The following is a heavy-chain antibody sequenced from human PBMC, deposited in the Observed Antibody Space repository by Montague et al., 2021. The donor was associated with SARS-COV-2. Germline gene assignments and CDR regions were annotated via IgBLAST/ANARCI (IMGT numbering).Heavy chain of an antibody. D-gene: IGHD3-3*01. CDR3: ARAVSITIFGVVGWFDP. V-gene: IGHV4-31*03. Sequence: TVSLTCTVSGGSISSGGYYWSWIREHPGKGLEWIGYIYYSGSTYYNPSLKSRVTISVDTSKNQFSLKLSSVTAADTAVYYCARAVSITIFGVVGWFDPWGQGTLVTVSS. CDR2: IYYSGST. J-gene: IGHJ5*02. CDR1: GGSISSGGYY.